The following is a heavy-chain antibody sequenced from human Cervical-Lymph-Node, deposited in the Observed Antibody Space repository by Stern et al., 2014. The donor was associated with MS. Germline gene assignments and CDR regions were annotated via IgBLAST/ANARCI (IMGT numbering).Heavy chain of an antibody. J-gene: IGHJ6*02. CDR2: IIPIFGTP. CDR3: ARSLSRITLFGVQRRDYHDTDV. D-gene: IGHD3-3*01. V-gene: IGHV1-69*06. Sequence: QVQLMQSGAEVKKPGSSVKVSCKASGGDFSSYAISWVRQAPGQGLEWVGGIIPIFGTPDYAQKFQGRLTITADRSTTTTYMELSSLTSQDTAIYFCARSLSRITLFGVQRRDYHDTDVWGQGTTITVSS. CDR1: GGDFSSYA.